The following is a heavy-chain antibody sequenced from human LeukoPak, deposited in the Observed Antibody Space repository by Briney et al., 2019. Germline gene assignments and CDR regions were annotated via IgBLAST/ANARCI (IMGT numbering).Heavy chain of an antibody. J-gene: IGHJ4*02. CDR2: ISYDGSNK. Sequence: PGGSLRLSCAASGFTFSSYGMHWVRQAPGKGLEWVAVISYDGSNKYYADSVKGRFTISRDNSKNTLYLQMSSLRTEDTAVYYCARDRSTKYSCDYWGREPWSASPQ. CDR1: GFTFSSYG. CDR3: ARDRSTKYSCDY. V-gene: IGHV3-30*03. D-gene: IGHD2-2*01.